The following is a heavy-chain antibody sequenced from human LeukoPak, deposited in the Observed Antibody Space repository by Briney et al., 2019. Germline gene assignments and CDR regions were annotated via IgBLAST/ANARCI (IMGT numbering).Heavy chain of an antibody. Sequence: PSETLSLTCTVSGGSISSGAYYWSWIRQHPGKGLEWIGYIYYIGTTYYNPSLESRVTISVDTSKNQFSLKLSSVTAADTAVYYCAGVNGYSYGPFDYWGQGTLVTVSS. CDR3: AGVNGYSYGPFDY. CDR2: IYYIGTT. V-gene: IGHV4-31*03. D-gene: IGHD5-18*01. J-gene: IGHJ4*02. CDR1: GGSISSGAYY.